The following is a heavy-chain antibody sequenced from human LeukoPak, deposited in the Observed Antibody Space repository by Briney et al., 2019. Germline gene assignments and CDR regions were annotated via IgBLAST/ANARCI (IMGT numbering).Heavy chain of an antibody. CDR3: ARQPEGGSYIGAFDI. CDR1: GGSISSYY. CDR2: IYSSGNP. V-gene: IGHV4-39*01. J-gene: IGHJ3*02. D-gene: IGHD1-26*01. Sequence: KPSETLSLTCTVSGGSISSYYWGWTRQPPGKGLEWIGSIYSSGNPYYNPSLKSRLTISVDTSNNQFSLRLTSVTAADTAVYYCARQPEGGSYIGAFDIWGQGTMVTVSS.